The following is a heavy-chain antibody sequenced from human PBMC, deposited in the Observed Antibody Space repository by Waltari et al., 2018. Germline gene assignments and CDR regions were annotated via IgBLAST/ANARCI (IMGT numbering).Heavy chain of an antibody. CDR3: AREIYGGNSRPFDY. Sequence: QVQLQESGPGLVKPSETLSLTCSVSGGSISSYYWNWFRQPPGKGLEWLGYIYYSGTTKYDPARKSRVSISVDTSKNQVSLQLRSVTAADTAVYYCAREIYGGNSRPFDYWGQGILVTVSS. V-gene: IGHV4-59*01. D-gene: IGHD4-17*01. CDR1: GGSISSYY. CDR2: IYYSGTT. J-gene: IGHJ4*02.